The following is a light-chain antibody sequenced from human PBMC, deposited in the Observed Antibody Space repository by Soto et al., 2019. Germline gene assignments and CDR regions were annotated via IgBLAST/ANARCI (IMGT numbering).Light chain of an antibody. J-gene: IGKJ3*01. CDR2: AAS. CDR3: QQLNSDPPFT. V-gene: IGKV1-9*01. Sequence: IQLTQSPSSLSASVGDRVTITCRASQGIRSYLAWYQQKPGKAPKLLIYAASTLQSGVPSRFSGSGSGTDFPLTISSLQPEDFATYYCQQLNSDPPFTFGPGTKWKSN. CDR1: QGIRSY.